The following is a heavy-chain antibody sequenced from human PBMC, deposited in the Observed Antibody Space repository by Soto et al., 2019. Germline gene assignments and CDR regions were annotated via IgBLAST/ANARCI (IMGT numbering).Heavy chain of an antibody. J-gene: IGHJ4*02. CDR1: GYTLPSYA. Sequence: ASVKVSCKASGYTLPSYAMHWVRQAPGQRLEWMGGINAGNGNTKYSQKFQGRVTITRDTSTDTAYMELSSLRSEDTAVYYCATGISTLLWFGMPREYYFDYWGQGTLVTVSS. V-gene: IGHV1-3*01. CDR3: ATGISTLLWFGMPREYYFDY. CDR2: INAGNGNT. D-gene: IGHD3-10*01.